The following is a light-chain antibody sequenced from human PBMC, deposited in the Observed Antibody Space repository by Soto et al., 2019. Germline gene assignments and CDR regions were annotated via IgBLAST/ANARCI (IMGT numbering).Light chain of an antibody. V-gene: IGKV4-1*01. J-gene: IGKJ5*01. CDR1: QTVLRSSNNKNH. CDR3: QHYYTVPVT. CDR2: WAT. Sequence: DIVMTQSPDSLAVSLGERATINCKSSQTVLRSSNNKNHLAWYQQKPGRAPKMLVSWATTRESGVPDRFSGSGSGTDFTLTISSVQAEDVAVYYCQHYYTVPVTFGQGTRLEMK.